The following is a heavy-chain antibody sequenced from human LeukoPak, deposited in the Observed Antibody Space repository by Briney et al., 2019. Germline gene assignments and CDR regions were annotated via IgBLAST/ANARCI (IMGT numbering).Heavy chain of an antibody. V-gene: IGHV3-23*01. Sequence: GGSLRLSCEVSGITLSNYGMSWVRQAPGKGLEWVAGISGSGGGTNYAESVKGRFTISRDNSKNTLYLQMNSLRAEDTAVYYCARDRDWSFDYWGLGTLVSVSS. CDR3: ARDRDWSFDY. D-gene: IGHD3-9*01. CDR1: GITLSNYG. J-gene: IGHJ4*02. CDR2: ISGSGGGT.